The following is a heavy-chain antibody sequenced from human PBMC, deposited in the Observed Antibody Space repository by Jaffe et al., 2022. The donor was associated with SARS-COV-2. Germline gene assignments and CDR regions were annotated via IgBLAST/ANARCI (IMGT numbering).Heavy chain of an antibody. V-gene: IGHV3-23*01. CDR1: GFTFRSSA. CDR2: VSISGDNT. CDR3: AKHFGWQLTPPGVY. Sequence: EVQLLESGGGLVQSGGSLRLSCAASGFTFRSSAMSWVRQAPGKGLEWVSTVSISGDNTYYADSVKGRFTISRDNSKNTLHLQMNSLRTEDTAVYYCAKHFGWQLTPPGVYWGQGTLVTVSS. J-gene: IGHJ4*02. D-gene: IGHD2-15*01.